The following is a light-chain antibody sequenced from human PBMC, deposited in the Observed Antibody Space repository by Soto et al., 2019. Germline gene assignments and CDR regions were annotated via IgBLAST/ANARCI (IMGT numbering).Light chain of an antibody. CDR1: SSNIGAGFD. V-gene: IGLV1-40*01. CDR2: GNT. CDR3: QSYDNTLSGWV. J-gene: IGLJ3*02. Sequence: QSVLTQPPSVSGAPGQRVTISCTGSSSNIGAGFDVHWYQQLPGTAPKLLISGNTNRPSGVPDRFSGSKSGTSASLAITGLQADDEADYYCQSYDNTLSGWVFGGGTKLTVL.